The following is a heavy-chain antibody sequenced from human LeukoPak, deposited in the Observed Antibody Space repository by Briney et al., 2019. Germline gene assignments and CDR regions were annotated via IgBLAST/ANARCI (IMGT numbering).Heavy chain of an antibody. CDR2: IYADDSDT. J-gene: IGHJ6*03. V-gene: IGHV5-51*01. Sequence: GESLKISCKGSGYSFTSYWIGWVRQMPGKGLEWMGIIYADDSDTKYSPSFRGQVTISVDKSISTTYLQWSGLKASDTAIYYCAKLGALVTPSATTNYYHLDVWGKGTTLTVSS. CDR3: AKLGALVTPSATTNYYHLDV. CDR1: GYSFTSYW. D-gene: IGHD2-21*02.